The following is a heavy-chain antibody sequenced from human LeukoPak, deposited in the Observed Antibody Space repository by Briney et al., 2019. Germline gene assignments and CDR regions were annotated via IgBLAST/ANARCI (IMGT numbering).Heavy chain of an antibody. V-gene: IGHV3-30*04. Sequence: GGSLRLSCAASGFSLSSYAIHWVRQAPGKGLEWVAIISYDGSKKYYADSVKGRFTISRDNSKNTLYLQMKSLRAEDTAVYYCAKGGGYEAQYYYYYLDVWGKGTTVTISS. D-gene: IGHD5-12*01. CDR2: ISYDGSKK. CDR3: AKGGGYEAQYYYYYLDV. CDR1: GFSLSSYA. J-gene: IGHJ6*03.